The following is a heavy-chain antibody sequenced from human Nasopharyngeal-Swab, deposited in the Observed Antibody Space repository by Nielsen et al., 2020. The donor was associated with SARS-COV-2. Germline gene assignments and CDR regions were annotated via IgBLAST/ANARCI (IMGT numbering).Heavy chain of an antibody. CDR2: ISGSGGST. Sequence: GESLKISCSASGFTFSSYAMSWVRQAPGKGLEWVSAISGSGGSTYYADSVKGRFTISRDNSKNTLYLQMNSLRAEDTAVYYCATPPPNYDFWSVYYFDYYCYGMDVWGQGTTVTVSS. J-gene: IGHJ6*02. D-gene: IGHD3-3*01. CDR1: GFTFSSYA. CDR3: ATPPPNYDFWSVYYFDYYCYGMDV. V-gene: IGHV3-23*01.